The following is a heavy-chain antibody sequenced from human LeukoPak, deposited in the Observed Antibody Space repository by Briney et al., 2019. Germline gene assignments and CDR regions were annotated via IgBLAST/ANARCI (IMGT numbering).Heavy chain of an antibody. J-gene: IGHJ4*02. D-gene: IGHD2-15*01. V-gene: IGHV3-30*03. Sequence: GGSLRLSCAASGFTFSSYGMHWVRQAPGKGLEWVAVISYDGSNKYYADSVKGRFTISRDNAKNSLYLQMNSLRAEDTAVYYCARGGVVVAATADYWGQGTLVTVSS. CDR2: ISYDGSNK. CDR1: GFTFSSYG. CDR3: ARGGVVVAATADY.